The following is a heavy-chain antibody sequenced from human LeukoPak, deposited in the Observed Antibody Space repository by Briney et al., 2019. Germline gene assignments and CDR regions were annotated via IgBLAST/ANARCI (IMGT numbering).Heavy chain of an antibody. J-gene: IGHJ5*02. CDR3: ARDLSDGDFNWFDP. CDR1: GFTFSSYS. Sequence: GGSLRLSCAASGFTFSSYSMNWVRQAPGKGLEWVSSISSSSSYIYYADSVKGRFPISRDNAKNSLYLQMNSLTAEDTAVYYCARDLSDGDFNWFDPWGQGTLVTVSS. V-gene: IGHV3-21*01. CDR2: ISSSSSYI. D-gene: IGHD2-21*01.